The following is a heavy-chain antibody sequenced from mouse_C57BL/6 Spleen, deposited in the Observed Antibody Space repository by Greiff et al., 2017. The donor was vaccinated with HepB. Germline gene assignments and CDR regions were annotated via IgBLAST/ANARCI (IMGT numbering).Heavy chain of an antibody. D-gene: IGHD2-12*01. J-gene: IGHJ1*03. CDR1: GFTFSDYY. Sequence: DVMLVESEGGLVQPGSSMKLSCTASGFTFSDYYMAWVRQVPEKGLEWVANINYDGSSTYYLDSLKSRFIISRDNAKNILYLQMSSLKSEDTATYYCARLRDWYFDVWGTGTTVTVSS. CDR2: INYDGSST. V-gene: IGHV5-16*01. CDR3: ARLRDWYFDV.